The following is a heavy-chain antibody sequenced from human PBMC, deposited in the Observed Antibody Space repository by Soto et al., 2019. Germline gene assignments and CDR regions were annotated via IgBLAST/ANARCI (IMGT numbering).Heavy chain of an antibody. CDR3: EKAARRDSRAYYGVCIGQ. V-gene: IGHV3-23*01. J-gene: IGHJ4*02. CDR1: GLTFSSYA. CDR2: LTNSGRGT. Sequence: EVQLLESGGGLVQPGESLRLSCAVSGLTFSSYAMSWVRQAPGKGLEWVSALTNSGRGTYYADSVRGRFTISRDNSKNTLYPHMSGLRVVATAFFYCEKAARRDSRAYYGVCIGQWGQGTLVTVSA. D-gene: IGHD3-22*01.